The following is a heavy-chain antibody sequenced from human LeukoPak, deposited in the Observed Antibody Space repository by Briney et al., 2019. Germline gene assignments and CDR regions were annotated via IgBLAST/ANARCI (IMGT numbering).Heavy chain of an antibody. V-gene: IGHV4-59*01. Sequence: KPSETLSLTCTVSGGSISRYYWSWIRQPPGKGLEWIGYIYYSGSTSYNPSLKSRVTISVDTSKNQFSLKLSSVTAADTAVYYCARGQRLFDYWGQGTLVTVSS. J-gene: IGHJ4*02. CDR1: GGSISRYY. CDR2: IYYSGST. CDR3: ARGQRLFDY. D-gene: IGHD6-25*01.